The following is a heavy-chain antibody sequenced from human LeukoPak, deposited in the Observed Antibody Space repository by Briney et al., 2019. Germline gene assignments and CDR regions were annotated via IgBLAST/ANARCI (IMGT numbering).Heavy chain of an antibody. CDR2: IYPGDSDT. CDR1: GYSFTSYW. CDR3: ARQTEVAGYYYYGMDV. Sequence: GESLKISCKGSGYSFTSYWIGWVRQMPGKGLEWMGIIYPGDSDTRYSPSFQGQVTISADKSISTAYLQWSSLKASDTAMYYCARQTEVAGYYYYGMDVWGKGTTVTVSS. J-gene: IGHJ6*04. V-gene: IGHV5-51*01.